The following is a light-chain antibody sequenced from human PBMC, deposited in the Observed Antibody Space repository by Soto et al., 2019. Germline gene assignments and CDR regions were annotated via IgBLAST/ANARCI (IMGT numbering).Light chain of an antibody. CDR1: SSDVGGYNY. J-gene: IGLJ2*01. V-gene: IGLV2-14*01. CDR3: SSYTSINTLVI. CDR2: EVS. Sequence: QSALTQPASVSGSPGQSITISCTGTSSDVGGYNYVSWYQQHPGKAPKLMIYEVSNRPSGVSNRFSGSKSGNTAPLTISGLQAEDEADYYCSSYTSINTLVIFGGGTKLTVL.